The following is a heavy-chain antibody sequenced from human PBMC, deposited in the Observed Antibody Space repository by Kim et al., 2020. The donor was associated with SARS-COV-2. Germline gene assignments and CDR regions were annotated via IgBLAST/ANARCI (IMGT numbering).Heavy chain of an antibody. Sequence: GGSLRLSCAASGFTFSSYGMHWVRQAPGKGLEWVAVIWYDGSNKYYADSVKGRFTISRDNSKNMLYLQMNSLRAEDTAVYYCAKADPRRGMDVWGQGTTVTVSS. CDR1: GFTFSSYG. V-gene: IGHV3-33*06. CDR3: AKADPRRGMDV. CDR2: IWYDGSNK. J-gene: IGHJ6*02.